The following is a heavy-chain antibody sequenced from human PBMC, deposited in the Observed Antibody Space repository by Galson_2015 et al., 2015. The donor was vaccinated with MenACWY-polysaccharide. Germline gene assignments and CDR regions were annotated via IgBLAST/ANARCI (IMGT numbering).Heavy chain of an antibody. CDR2: IYSGGST. CDR3: ARSTRNTFYYGMDV. J-gene: IGHJ6*02. CDR1: GLTVAGNH. Sequence: SLRLSCAASGLTVAGNHMSWVRQAPGKGLEWVSVIYSGGSTYYADSVEGRFTISRDNSRNTLYLQMNSLRAEDTAVYYCARSTRNTFYYGMDVWGQGTTLTVSS. V-gene: IGHV3-53*01. D-gene: IGHD1-1*01.